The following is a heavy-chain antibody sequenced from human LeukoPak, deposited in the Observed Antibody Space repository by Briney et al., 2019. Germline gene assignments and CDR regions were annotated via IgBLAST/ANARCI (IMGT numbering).Heavy chain of an antibody. D-gene: IGHD6-13*01. CDR2: IYHTGTI. CDR3: AKLEGSSYYFDS. J-gene: IGHJ4*02. V-gene: IGHV4-4*02. Sequence: SETLSLTCAVSGGSISSPNWWTWVRQPPGEGLEWIGEIYHTGTINYNPSLKSRVTISVDKSKNQFSLKLSSVTAADTSVYYCAKLEGSSYYFDSWGQGALVTVSS. CDR1: GGSISSPNW.